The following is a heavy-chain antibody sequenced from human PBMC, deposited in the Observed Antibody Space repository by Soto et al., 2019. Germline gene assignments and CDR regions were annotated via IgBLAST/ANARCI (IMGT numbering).Heavy chain of an antibody. J-gene: IGHJ4*02. CDR1: GGTFSSYA. Sequence: SVKVSCKASGGTFSSYAISWVRQAPGQGLEWMGGIIPIFGTANYAQKFQCRVTITADESTSTAYMELSSLSSEDTAVYYCASDRGYSYGAPDYWGQGTLVTVSS. CDR2: IIPIFGTA. CDR3: ASDRGYSYGAPDY. V-gene: IGHV1-69*13. D-gene: IGHD5-18*01.